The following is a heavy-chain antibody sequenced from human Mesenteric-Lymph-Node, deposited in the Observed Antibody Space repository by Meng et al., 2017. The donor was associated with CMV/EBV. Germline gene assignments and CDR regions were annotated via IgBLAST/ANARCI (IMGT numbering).Heavy chain of an antibody. V-gene: IGHV4-34*01. D-gene: IGHD3-9*01. J-gene: IGHJ4*02. CDR3: ARGSSYDILTGYFDY. CDR2: INHSGST. CDR1: GRSFSVYY. Sequence: QVHELCGGLYTPFETLAVLCVAYGRSFSVYYWHLIRQSPEKGLELIGEINHSGSTTSNPSFTSRIIISVDTSTNQISLNMSSVTAADTAVYYCARGSSYDILTGYFDYWGQGALVTVSS.